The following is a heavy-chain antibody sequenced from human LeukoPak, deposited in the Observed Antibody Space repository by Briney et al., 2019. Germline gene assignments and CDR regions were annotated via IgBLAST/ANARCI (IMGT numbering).Heavy chain of an antibody. CDR2: IYYSGTT. CDR3: ARHRGQWLTYYFDY. Sequence: SETLSLTCTVSGGSISSNFWSWIRQPPGKGLEWIGYIYYSGTTSYNASLKSRVTMSVDTSKNQFSLKLSSVTAADTAVYYCARHRGQWLTYYFDYWGQGTLVTVSS. J-gene: IGHJ4*02. D-gene: IGHD6-19*01. CDR1: GGSISSNF. V-gene: IGHV4-59*08.